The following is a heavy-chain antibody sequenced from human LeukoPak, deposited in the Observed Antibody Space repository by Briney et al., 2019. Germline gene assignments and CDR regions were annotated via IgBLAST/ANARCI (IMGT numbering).Heavy chain of an antibody. CDR1: EFTFDDYA. J-gene: IGHJ3*02. CDR2: ISWNSGSI. V-gene: IGHV3-9*01. D-gene: IGHD3-22*01. Sequence: GGSLRLSCAASEFTFDDYAMHWVRQAPGKGLEWVSGISWNSGSIGYADSVKGRFTISRDNAKNSLYLQMNSLRAEDTALYYCAKDVGYYYDSSGYSGHAFDIWGQGTMVTVSS. CDR3: AKDVGYYYDSSGYSGHAFDI.